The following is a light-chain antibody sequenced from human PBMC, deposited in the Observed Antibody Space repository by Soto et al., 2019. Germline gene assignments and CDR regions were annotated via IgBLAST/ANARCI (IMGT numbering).Light chain of an antibody. CDR2: EVS. Sequence: QSALTQPASVSGSPGQTITISCTGASSDVGAYNYVSWYQQHPGKAPKLIIYEVSNRPSGVSDRFSGSKSGNTASLTISGLQAADEADYYCGSKRTTTSLVFGTGTKVTVL. CDR1: SSDVGAYNY. CDR3: GSKRTTTSLV. V-gene: IGLV2-14*01. J-gene: IGLJ1*01.